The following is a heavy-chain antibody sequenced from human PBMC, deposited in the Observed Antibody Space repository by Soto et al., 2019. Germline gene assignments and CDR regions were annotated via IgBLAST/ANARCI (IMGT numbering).Heavy chain of an antibody. CDR1: GFTFSSYG. D-gene: IGHD2-2*01. CDR3: AKGVRYISTSCYRNWFDP. Sequence: QVQLVESGGGVVQPGRSLRLSCAASGFTFSSYGMHWVRQAPGKGLEWVAVISYDGSNKYYADSVKGRFTISRDNSKNTLYLQMNSLRAEDTAVYYCAKGVRYISTSCYRNWFDPWGQGTLVTVSS. CDR2: ISYDGSNK. J-gene: IGHJ5*02. V-gene: IGHV3-30*18.